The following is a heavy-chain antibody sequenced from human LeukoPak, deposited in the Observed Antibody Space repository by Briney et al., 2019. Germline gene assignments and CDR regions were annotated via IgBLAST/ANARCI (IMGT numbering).Heavy chain of an antibody. CDR1: GYTFTSYD. J-gene: IGHJ4*02. CDR2: LNPTSGNT. Sequence: ASVKVSCKASGYTFTSYDINWVRQATGQGLEWTGWLNPTSGNTGCAQKFQGRVTMTRNTSISTAYMEPSSLRSEDTAVYYCARGSPGGYCSGGSCPFFDSWGQGTLVTVSS. CDR3: ARGSPGGYCSGGSCPFFDS. V-gene: IGHV1-8*01. D-gene: IGHD2-15*01.